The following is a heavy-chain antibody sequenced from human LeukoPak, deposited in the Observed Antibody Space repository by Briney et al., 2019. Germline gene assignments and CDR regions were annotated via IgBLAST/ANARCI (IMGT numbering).Heavy chain of an antibody. CDR2: IYYSGST. CDR1: GYSISSGYY. CDR3: ARPRGSYFDFDY. V-gene: IGHV4-38-2*01. D-gene: IGHD1-26*01. Sequence: SETLSLXCAVSGYSISSGYYWGWIRQPPGKGLEWIGSIYYSGSTYYNPSLKSRVTISVDTSRNQFSLKLSSVTAADTAVYYCARPRGSYFDFDYWGQGTLVTVSS. J-gene: IGHJ4*02.